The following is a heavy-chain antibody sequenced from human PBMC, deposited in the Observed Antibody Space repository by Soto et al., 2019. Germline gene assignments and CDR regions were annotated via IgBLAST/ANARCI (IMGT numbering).Heavy chain of an antibody. CDR2: ISGSGGST. Sequence: GGSLRLSCAASGFTFSSYAMSWVRQAPGKGLEWVSAISGSGGSTYYADSVKGRFTISRDNSKNTLYLQMNSLRAEDTAVYYCAKVRYSGSYRDAYYYFDYWGQGTLVTVSS. D-gene: IGHD1-26*01. J-gene: IGHJ4*02. V-gene: IGHV3-23*01. CDR3: AKVRYSGSYRDAYYYFDY. CDR1: GFTFSSYA.